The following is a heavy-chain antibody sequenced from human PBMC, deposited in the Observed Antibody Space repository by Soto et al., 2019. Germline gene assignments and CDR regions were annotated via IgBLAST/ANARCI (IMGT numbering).Heavy chain of an antibody. J-gene: IGHJ6*02. D-gene: IGHD5-12*01. CDR1: GFTFSSYG. CDR2: IWYDGSNK. V-gene: IGHV3-33*01. CDR3: ARGEDIVATIPDYYYGMDV. Sequence: GGSLRLSCAASGFTFSSYGMHWVRQAPGKGLEWVAVIWYDGSNKYYADSVKGRFTISRDNSKNTLYLQMNSLRAEDTAVYYCARGEDIVATIPDYYYGMDVWGQGTTVTVSS.